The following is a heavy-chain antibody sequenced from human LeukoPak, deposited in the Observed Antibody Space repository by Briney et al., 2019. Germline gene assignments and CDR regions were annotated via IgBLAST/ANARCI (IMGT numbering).Heavy chain of an antibody. CDR3: ARDIGYYDSSGYLH. CDR1: GGSISSGGYY. CDR2: IYYSGST. D-gene: IGHD3-22*01. V-gene: IGHV4-31*03. Sequence: SETLSLTCTVSGGSISSGGYYWSWIRQHPGKGLEWIGYIYYSGSTYYNPSLKSRVTISVDTSKNQFSLKLSSVTAADTAVYYCARDIGYYDSSGYLHWGQGTLVTVSS. J-gene: IGHJ4*02.